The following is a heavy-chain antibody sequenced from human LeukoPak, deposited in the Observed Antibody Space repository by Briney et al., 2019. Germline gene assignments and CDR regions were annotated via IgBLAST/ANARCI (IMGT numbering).Heavy chain of an antibody. CDR2: INPNSGGT. J-gene: IGHJ4*02. D-gene: IGHD3-10*01. CDR1: GYTFTGYY. Sequence: ASVKVSCKASGYTFTGYYMHWVRQAPGQGLEWMGWINPNSGGTNYAQKFQGRVTMIRDTSISTAYMELSRLRSDDTAVYYCARGTGTWTYYYGSGSSYYFDYWGQGTLVTVSS. V-gene: IGHV1-2*02. CDR3: ARGTGTWTYYYGSGSSYYFDY.